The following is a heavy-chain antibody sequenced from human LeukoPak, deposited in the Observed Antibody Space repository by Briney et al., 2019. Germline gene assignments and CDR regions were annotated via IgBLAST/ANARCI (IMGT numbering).Heavy chain of an antibody. D-gene: IGHD4-17*01. V-gene: IGHV3-23*01. CDR1: GFTFGSYD. CDR3: AKKGQADDYGKPD. CDR2: ISRGVGST. Sequence: GGSLRLSGAASGFTFGSYDLNWVRQAPGKGLECVAAISRGVGSTYYADSVKGRFTISRDNSKNTLYLQMNNLRADDTAVYYCAKKGQADDYGKPDWGQGTLVTVSS. J-gene: IGHJ4*02.